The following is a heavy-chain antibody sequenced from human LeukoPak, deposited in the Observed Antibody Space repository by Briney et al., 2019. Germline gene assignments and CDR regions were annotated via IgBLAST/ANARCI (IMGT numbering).Heavy chain of an antibody. J-gene: IGHJ4*02. CDR1: GDSVSSNSVA. V-gene: IGHV6-1*01. D-gene: IGHD6-13*01. CDR3: ARGRSWPLDY. CDR2: TYYRSKWSS. Sequence: SQTLSLTCAISGDSVSSNSVAWNRLRQSPSRGLEWLGRTYYRSKWSSDYEVSMERRVIINSDTSKNQFSLQLKSVTPEDTAVYYCARGRSWPLDYWGQGTLVTVSS.